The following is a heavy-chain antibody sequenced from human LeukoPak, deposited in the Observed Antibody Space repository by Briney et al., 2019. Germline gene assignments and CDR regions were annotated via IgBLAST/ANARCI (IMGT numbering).Heavy chain of an antibody. J-gene: IGHJ4*02. CDR1: GSTFSTYD. CDR2: IGTVDNT. V-gene: IGHV3-13*01. Sequence: PGGSLRLSCAASGSTFSTYDFHWVRQATGKGLEWVSSIGTVDNTYYIDSVKGRFFISRENAENSLYLQMNSLRAGDTAVYYCVRGAVTGFDFWGQGTLVTVSS. D-gene: IGHD6-19*01. CDR3: VRGAVTGFDF.